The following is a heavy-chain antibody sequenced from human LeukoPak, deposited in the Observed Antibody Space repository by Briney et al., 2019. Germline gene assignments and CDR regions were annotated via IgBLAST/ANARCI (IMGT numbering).Heavy chain of an antibody. CDR1: GGSISGYY. V-gene: IGHV4-4*07. Sequence: SETLSLTCFVSGGSISGYYWSWIRQPAGKGLEWIGRIFPSGRTDYSPSLKSRVTMSLDMSKNQFSLILSSVTAADTALYFCARDRGAVAGYFDYLGQGTQVTVSS. CDR3: ARDRGAVAGYFDY. D-gene: IGHD6-19*01. J-gene: IGHJ4*02. CDR2: IFPSGRT.